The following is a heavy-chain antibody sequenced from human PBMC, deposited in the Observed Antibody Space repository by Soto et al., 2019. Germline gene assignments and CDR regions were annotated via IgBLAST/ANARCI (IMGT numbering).Heavy chain of an antibody. CDR3: AKGEKYCGGDCYFDY. J-gene: IGHJ4*02. CDR2: ISGSGGST. D-gene: IGHD2-21*01. Sequence: EVQLLESGGGLVQPGGSPRLPCAASGFTFSSYAMSWVRQAPGKGLEWVSAISGSGGSTYYADSVKGRFTISRDNSKNTLYLQMNSLRAEDTAVYYCAKGEKYCGGDCYFDYWGQGTLVTVSS. CDR1: GFTFSSYA. V-gene: IGHV3-23*01.